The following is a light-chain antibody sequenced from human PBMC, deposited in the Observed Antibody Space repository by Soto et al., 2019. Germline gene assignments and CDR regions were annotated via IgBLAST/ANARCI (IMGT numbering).Light chain of an antibody. CDR1: QSVSSSH. Sequence: EVELTQSPGTLSLSPGERATLSCRASQSVSSSHLAWYQQKRGQAPRLLIYAASTRATGIPARFSGSGSGTEFTLTISSLQSEDFAVYYCQQYNNWPPITFGQGTRLEIK. V-gene: IGKV3-15*01. CDR2: AAS. J-gene: IGKJ5*01. CDR3: QQYNNWPPIT.